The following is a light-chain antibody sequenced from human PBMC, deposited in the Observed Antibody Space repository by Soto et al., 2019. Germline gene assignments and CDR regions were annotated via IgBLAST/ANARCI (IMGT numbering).Light chain of an antibody. Sequence: LTQPASVSGSPGQSITISCTGTSSDIGGYNSVSWYQQHPGKAPKLVIYAVSNRPSGVSSRFSGSKSGNTASLTISGLQAEDEADYYCSSYTSSSTLVFGTGTKVTVL. V-gene: IGLV2-14*01. CDR3: SSYTSSSTLV. CDR1: SSDIGGYNS. CDR2: AVS. J-gene: IGLJ1*01.